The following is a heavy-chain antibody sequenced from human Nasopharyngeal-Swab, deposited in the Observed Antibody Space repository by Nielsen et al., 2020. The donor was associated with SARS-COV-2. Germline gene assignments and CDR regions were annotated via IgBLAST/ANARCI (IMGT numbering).Heavy chain of an antibody. CDR2: ISAYNGNT. V-gene: IGHV1-18*01. D-gene: IGHD2-2*01. Sequence: ASVKVSCKASCHTFTSYGISWVRQAPGHGLEWMGWISAYNGNTNYAQKLQGRVTMTTDTSTSTAYMELRSLRSDDTAVYYCARDIDIVVVPAAIGGDYWGQGTLVTVSS. CDR3: ARDIDIVVVPAAIGGDY. J-gene: IGHJ4*02. CDR1: CHTFTSYG.